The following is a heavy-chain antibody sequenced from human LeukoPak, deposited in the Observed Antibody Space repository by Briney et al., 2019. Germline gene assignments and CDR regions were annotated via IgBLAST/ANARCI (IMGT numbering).Heavy chain of an antibody. Sequence: PSETLSLTCTVSGGSISSSSYYWGWIRQPPGKGLEWIGSIYYSGSTYYNPSLKSRVTISVDTSKNQFSLKVSSVTAADTAVYYCARLGGNQVLYYFDYWGQGTLVTVSS. CDR3: ARLGGNQVLYYFDY. CDR1: GGSISSSSYY. D-gene: IGHD1-14*01. CDR2: IYYSGST. J-gene: IGHJ4*02. V-gene: IGHV4-39*01.